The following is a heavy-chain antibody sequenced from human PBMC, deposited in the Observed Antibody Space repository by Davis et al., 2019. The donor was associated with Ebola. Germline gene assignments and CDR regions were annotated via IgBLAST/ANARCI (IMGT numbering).Heavy chain of an antibody. V-gene: IGHV4-39*07. Sequence: SETLSLTCTVSGGSISSYYWGWIRQPPGKGLEWIGSIYYSGSTYYNPSLKSRVTISVDTSKNQFSLKLSSVTAADTAVYYCASSSIAARLGAFDIWGQGTMVTVSS. CDR2: IYYSGST. CDR1: GGSISSYY. D-gene: IGHD6-6*01. J-gene: IGHJ3*02. CDR3: ASSSIAARLGAFDI.